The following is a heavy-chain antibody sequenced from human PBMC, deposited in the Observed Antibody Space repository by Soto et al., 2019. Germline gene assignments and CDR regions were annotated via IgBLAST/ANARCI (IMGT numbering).Heavy chain of an antibody. Sequence: PSETLSLTCIVSGGSITDYSWVWIRQPAGKGLEWIGRIFSSGSTNYNPSLKGRITMSLDTSKNQFSLKLNSATATDTAVYFCARDQGVVVTADNWFDPWGQGILVTGSS. V-gene: IGHV4-4*07. D-gene: IGHD2-21*02. CDR2: IFSSGST. CDR1: GGSITDYS. J-gene: IGHJ5*02. CDR3: ARDQGVVVTADNWFDP.